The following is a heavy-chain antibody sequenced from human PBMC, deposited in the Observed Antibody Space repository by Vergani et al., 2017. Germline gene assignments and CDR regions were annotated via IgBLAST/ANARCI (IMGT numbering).Heavy chain of an antibody. V-gene: IGHV1-69*13. D-gene: IGHD6-19*01. CDR1: GGTFSSYA. J-gene: IGHJ6*02. Sequence: QVQLVQSGAEVKKPGSSVKVSCKASGGTFSSYAISWVRQAPGQGLEWMGRIIPIFGTANYAQKFQGRVTITADESTSTAYMELSSLRSEDTAVYYCARDIAVAGTYYYGMDVWGQGATVTVSS. CDR3: ARDIAVAGTYYYGMDV. CDR2: IIPIFGTA.